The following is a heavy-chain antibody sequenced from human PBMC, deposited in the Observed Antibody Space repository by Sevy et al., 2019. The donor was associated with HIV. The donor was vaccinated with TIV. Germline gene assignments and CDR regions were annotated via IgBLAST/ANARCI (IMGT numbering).Heavy chain of an antibody. Sequence: GGSLRLSCAASGFTFSNYWMSWVRQAPGKGLEWVANIKQDGSEKYYVDSVKGRFTISSVNAKNSVYLQMNSLRAEDTDGYYCARPYMTDPFYYSGSGGYYYPSYFDYWGQGTLVTVSS. D-gene: IGHD3-22*01. CDR3: ARPYMTDPFYYSGSGGYYYPSYFDY. CDR2: IKQDGSEK. J-gene: IGHJ4*02. CDR1: GFTFSNYW. V-gene: IGHV3-7*01.